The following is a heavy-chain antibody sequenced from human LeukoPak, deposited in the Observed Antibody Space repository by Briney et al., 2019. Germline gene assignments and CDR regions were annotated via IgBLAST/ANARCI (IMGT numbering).Heavy chain of an antibody. V-gene: IGHV1-2*06. D-gene: IGHD3-22*01. CDR3: ARVGYYDSSGPLNDY. CDR1: GYTFTSYY. J-gene: IGHJ4*02. Sequence: GASVKVSCKASGYTFTSYYMHWVRQAPGQGLEWMGRINPNSGGTNYAQKFQGRVTMTRDTSISTAYMELSRLRSDDTAVYYCARVGYYDSSGPLNDYWGQGTLVTVSS. CDR2: INPNSGGT.